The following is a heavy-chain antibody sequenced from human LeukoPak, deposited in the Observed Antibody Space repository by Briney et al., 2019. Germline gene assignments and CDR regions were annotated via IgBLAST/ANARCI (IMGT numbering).Heavy chain of an antibody. CDR3: ARVYDFWSGYYRGYYYGMDV. CDR2: MNPNSGNT. J-gene: IGHJ6*02. V-gene: IGHV1-8*01. D-gene: IGHD3-3*01. CDR1: GYTFTSYD. Sequence: EASVKVSCKAAGYTFTSYDINWVRQATGQGLEWMGWMNPNSGNTGYAQKFQGRVTMTRNTSISTAYMELSSLRSEDTAVYYCARVYDFWSGYYRGYYYGMDVWGQGTTVTVSS.